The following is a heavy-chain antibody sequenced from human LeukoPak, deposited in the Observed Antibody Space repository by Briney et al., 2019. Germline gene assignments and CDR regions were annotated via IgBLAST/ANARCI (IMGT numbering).Heavy chain of an antibody. CDR2: INSDGSST. V-gene: IGHV3-74*01. Sequence: GGSLRLSCAAYGFTFSSYWMHWVRQAPGKGMVWVSRINSDGSSTSYADSVKGRFTISRDNAKNTLYPQMNSLRAEDTAVYYCARASAIQWLVYYYYGMDVWGQGTTVTVSS. J-gene: IGHJ6*02. CDR3: ARASAIQWLVYYYYGMDV. D-gene: IGHD6-19*01. CDR1: GFTFSSYW.